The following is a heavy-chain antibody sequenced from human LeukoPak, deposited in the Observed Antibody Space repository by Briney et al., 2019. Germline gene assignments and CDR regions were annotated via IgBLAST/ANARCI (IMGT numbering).Heavy chain of an antibody. CDR1: GRSISSGGYY. J-gene: IGHJ3*02. CDR2: IYHSGST. V-gene: IGHV4-30-2*01. Sequence: SETLPLTCTVSGRSISSGGYYWSWIRQPPGKGLEWIGYIYHSGSTYYNPSLKSRVTISVDRSKNQFPLKLSSVTAADTAVYYCARDHSSGYAFDIWGQGTMVTVSS. CDR3: ARDHSSGYAFDI. D-gene: IGHD6-19*01.